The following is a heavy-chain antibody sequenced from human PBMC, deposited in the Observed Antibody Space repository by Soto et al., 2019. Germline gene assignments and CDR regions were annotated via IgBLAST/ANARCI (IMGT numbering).Heavy chain of an antibody. Sequence: GPGPGKPSETLSLTCTVSGGSISSGDYYWSWIRQPPGRGLEWIGYIYYSGSTYYNPSLKSRVTISVDTSKNQFSLKLSSVTAADTAVYYCARGGSSSWYDWFDPWGQGTLVTVSS. V-gene: IGHV4-30-4*01. J-gene: IGHJ5*02. CDR2: IYYSGST. D-gene: IGHD6-13*01. CDR1: GGSISSGDYY. CDR3: ARGGSSSWYDWFDP.